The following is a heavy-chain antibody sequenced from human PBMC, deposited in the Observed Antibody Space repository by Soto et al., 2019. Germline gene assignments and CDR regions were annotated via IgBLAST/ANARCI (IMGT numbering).Heavy chain of an antibody. CDR3: VYGYYFDY. V-gene: IGHV3-48*03. CDR1: GFCFSSYE. CDR2: IRSSGTTI. D-gene: IGHD3-10*01. J-gene: IGHJ4*02. Sequence: EVQLVESGGGLVQPGGSLRLSCVASGFCFSSYEMNWVRQAPGKGLEWVSFIRSSGTTIYYADSVKGRFTISRDNAKNSLYLQMNSLTAEDTAVYYCVYGYYFDYWGQGTLVTVSS.